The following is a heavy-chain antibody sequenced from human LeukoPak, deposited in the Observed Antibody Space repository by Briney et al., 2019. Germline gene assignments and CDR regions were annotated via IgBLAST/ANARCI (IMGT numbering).Heavy chain of an antibody. Sequence: GGSLRLSCAASGFTFSTYDMHWVRQAPGKGLEWVAIISYDGSDKYYADSVKGRFTISRDNSKNSLYLQMNSLRAEGTAVYYCARVSTAVSLAIDYWGQGTLVTVST. CDR2: ISYDGSDK. CDR3: ARVSTAVSLAIDY. J-gene: IGHJ4*02. V-gene: IGHV3-30*03. D-gene: IGHD6-13*01. CDR1: GFTFSTYD.